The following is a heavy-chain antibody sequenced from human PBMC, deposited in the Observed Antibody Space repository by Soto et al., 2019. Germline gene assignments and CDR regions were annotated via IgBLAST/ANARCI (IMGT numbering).Heavy chain of an antibody. D-gene: IGHD2-21*01. J-gene: IGHJ4*02. CDR2: IAAGNGNT. CDR1: GYTFTDFA. CDR3: AKGSRLWTPDY. Sequence: QVQIVQSGAEVKKPGASVTVSCKTSGYTFTDFAIHWVRQAPGQRLEWMGWIAAGNGNTKYSQKFHDRVTITRDTSATTPFMELTGLRSEDTAVYYCAKGSRLWTPDYWGQGTLVTVSS. V-gene: IGHV1-3*01.